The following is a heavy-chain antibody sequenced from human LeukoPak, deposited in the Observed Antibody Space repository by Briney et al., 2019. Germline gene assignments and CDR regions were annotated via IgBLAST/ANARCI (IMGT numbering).Heavy chain of an antibody. Sequence: SGSVSCKPSGYTFTSYYMHWVRQAPEQGLEWKGIINPSGGSTIYAQKFQGSVTMTRDTSTSTVYMELSSLRSEDTAVYYCARGTHYGDYVGYWGQGTLVTVSS. CDR2: INPSGGST. V-gene: IGHV1-46*01. D-gene: IGHD4-17*01. CDR3: ARGTHYGDYVGY. J-gene: IGHJ4*02. CDR1: GYTFTSYY.